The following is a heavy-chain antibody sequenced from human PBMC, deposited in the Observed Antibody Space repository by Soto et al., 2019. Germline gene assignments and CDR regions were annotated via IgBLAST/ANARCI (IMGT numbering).Heavy chain of an antibody. CDR3: AKGAAERVSVMHV. Sequence: QVQLVESGGGLVQPGRSLRLSCAASGFTFSSYAMHWVRQPPGKGLEWVSATSNDGVNAYYADSVNARFTISRDNSKNQFSLSLRSVTAADTARYHCAKGAAERVSVMHVWGRGTTVTVS. V-gene: IGHV3-30*18. CDR2: TSNDGVNA. J-gene: IGHJ6*02. CDR1: GFTFSSYA. D-gene: IGHD1-1*01.